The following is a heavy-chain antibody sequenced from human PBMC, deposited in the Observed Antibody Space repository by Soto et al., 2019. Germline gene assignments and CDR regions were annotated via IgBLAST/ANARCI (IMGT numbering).Heavy chain of an antibody. J-gene: IGHJ6*02. V-gene: IGHV3-30*18. CDR2: ISYDGSNK. D-gene: IGHD3-10*01. CDR1: GFTFSSYG. Sequence: GGSLRLSCAASGFTFSSYGMHWVRQAPGKGLEWVAVISYDGSNKYYADSVKGRFTISRDNSKNTLYLQMNSLRAEDTAVYYYAKIRGVTQMAKNYYYGMDVWGQGTTVTVSS. CDR3: AKIRGVTQMAKNYYYGMDV.